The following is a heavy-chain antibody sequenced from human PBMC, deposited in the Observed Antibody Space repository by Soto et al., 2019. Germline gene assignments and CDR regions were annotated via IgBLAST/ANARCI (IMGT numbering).Heavy chain of an antibody. Sequence: QVQLVQSGAEVKKPGASVKVSCKASGYTFTSYDINWVRQATGQGLEWMGWMNPNSGNTGYAQKFQGRVTMTRNTSISTAYMELSSLRSEDTAVYYCARGPYYDYIWGSYRVDAFDIWGQGTMVTVSS. J-gene: IGHJ3*02. CDR2: MNPNSGNT. CDR3: ARGPYYDYIWGSYRVDAFDI. D-gene: IGHD3-16*02. V-gene: IGHV1-8*01. CDR1: GYTFTSYD.